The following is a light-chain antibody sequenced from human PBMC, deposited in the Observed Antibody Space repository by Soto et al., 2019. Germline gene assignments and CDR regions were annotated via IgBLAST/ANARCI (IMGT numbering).Light chain of an antibody. CDR1: QSVSSN. J-gene: IGKJ5*01. V-gene: IGKV3D-20*02. CDR2: SAS. Sequence: TQSTATLSRATGTRATLSCRASQSVSSNLAWYQQNPGQAPRLLIYSASSRATGIPDRFSGSGSATVCILTIPTLEPEDFAVYYCQQRSNWPITLAKGTRLEI. CDR3: QQRSNWPIT.